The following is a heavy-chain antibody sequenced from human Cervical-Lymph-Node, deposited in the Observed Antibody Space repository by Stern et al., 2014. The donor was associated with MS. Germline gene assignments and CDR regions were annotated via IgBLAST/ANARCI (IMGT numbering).Heavy chain of an antibody. V-gene: IGHV7-4-1*02. CDR1: GYTFTTHS. CDR2: INTNTGRP. J-gene: IGHJ4*02. Sequence: VQLVESGSELKKPGASVTVSCKASGYTFTTHSINWVRQAPGQGLEWMGWINTNTGRPTYAQGLTGRFVFSLDTSVNTAYLQITSLKSEDIAVYYCAREDRLGTGDYWGQGTLVSVSS. CDR3: AREDRLGTGDY. D-gene: IGHD1-1*01.